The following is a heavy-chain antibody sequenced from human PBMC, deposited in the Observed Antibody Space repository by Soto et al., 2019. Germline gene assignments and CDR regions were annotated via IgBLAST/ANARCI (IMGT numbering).Heavy chain of an antibody. J-gene: IGHJ6*03. CDR2: IYYSGST. Sequence: SETLSLTCTVSGGSISSYYWSWIRQPPGKGLEWIGYIYYSGSTNYNPSLKSRVTISVDTSKNQFSLKLSSVTAADTAVYYCARGSYYGDYVGVGCYYYYYMDVWGKGTTVTVSS. CDR1: GGSISSYY. D-gene: IGHD4-17*01. V-gene: IGHV4-59*01. CDR3: ARGSYYGDYVGVGCYYYYYMDV.